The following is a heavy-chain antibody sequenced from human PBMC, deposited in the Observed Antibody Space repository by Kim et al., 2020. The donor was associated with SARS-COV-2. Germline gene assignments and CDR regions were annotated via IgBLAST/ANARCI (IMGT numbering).Heavy chain of an antibody. CDR1: GGSISSYY. Sequence: SETLSLTCTVSGGSISSYYWSWIRQPPGKGLEWIGYIYYSGSTNYNPSLKSRVTISVDTSKNQFSLKLSSVTAADTAVYYCARTDGLAFDIWGQGTMVTVSS. J-gene: IGHJ3*02. CDR3: ARTDGLAFDI. CDR2: IYYSGST. V-gene: IGHV4-59*13.